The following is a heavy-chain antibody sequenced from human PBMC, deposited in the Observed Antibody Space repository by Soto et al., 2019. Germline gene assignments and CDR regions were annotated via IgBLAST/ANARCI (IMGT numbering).Heavy chain of an antibody. CDR1: GVTSCRFD. D-gene: IGHD6-13*01. V-gene: IGHV3-23*01. J-gene: IGHJ1*01. CDR2: ISIYDGST. CDR3: AKGLMLIEQQLVKRSLVY. Sequence: YPRVSSTGTGVTSCRFDMRWARQDPGKGLELDPSISIYDGSTYCAGSVKGRFTIARDKSKNTMYLQINSLRAEDTAVYYCAKGLMLIEQQLVKRSLVYWGPCTLFTVPS.